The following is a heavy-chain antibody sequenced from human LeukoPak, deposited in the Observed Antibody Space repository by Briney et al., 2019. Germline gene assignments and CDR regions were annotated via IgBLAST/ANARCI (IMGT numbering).Heavy chain of an antibody. V-gene: IGHV1-3*02. CDR2: SNPGNGNT. J-gene: IGHJ4*02. Sequence: GASVKVSCKASGYTFTSYAIRWVRQAPGQRLEWMGWSNPGNGNTRYSQEFQGRVTIDRDTSASTAYMELSSLSSEDMAVYYCAREGLYGDFDYWGQGTLVTVSS. D-gene: IGHD4-17*01. CDR1: GYTFTSYA. CDR3: AREGLYGDFDY.